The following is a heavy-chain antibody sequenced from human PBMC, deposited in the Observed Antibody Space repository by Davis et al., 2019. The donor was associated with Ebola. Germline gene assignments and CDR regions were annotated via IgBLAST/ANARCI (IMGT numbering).Heavy chain of an antibody. CDR1: GGSISSYY. D-gene: IGHD2-15*01. J-gene: IGHJ6*02. CDR2: IYYSGST. V-gene: IGHV4-59*12. Sequence: MPSETLSLTCTVSGGSISSYYWSWIRQPPGKGLEWIGYIYYSGSTNYNPSLESRVTISVDTSKNQFSLKLSSVTAADTAVFYCASGVVAANGYYYGMDVWGQGTTVTVSS. CDR3: ASGVVAANGYYYGMDV.